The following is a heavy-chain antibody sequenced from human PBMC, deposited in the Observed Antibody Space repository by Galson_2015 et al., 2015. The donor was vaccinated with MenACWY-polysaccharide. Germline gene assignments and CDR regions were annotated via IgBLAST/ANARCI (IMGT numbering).Heavy chain of an antibody. D-gene: IGHD2-2*01. CDR2: ISYDETNK. CDR1: GFTFNSYA. Sequence: SLRLSCAASGFTFNSYAMHWVRQAPGKGLEWVAVISYDETNKYYADSVKGRFTISRDSSKNTLYLQLNSLRAEDAAVYYCASDYCSRTSCYGLDVWGQGTTVIVSS. V-gene: IGHV3-30-3*01. CDR3: ASDYCSRTSCYGLDV. J-gene: IGHJ6*02.